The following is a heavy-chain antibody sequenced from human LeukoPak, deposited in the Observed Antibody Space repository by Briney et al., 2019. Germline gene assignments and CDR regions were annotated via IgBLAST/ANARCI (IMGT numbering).Heavy chain of an antibody. CDR1: GFTLDDYG. V-gene: IGHV3-20*04. D-gene: IGHD6-19*01. Sequence: PGGSLRLSCAASGFTLDDYGMSWVRQAPGKGLEWVSGINWNGGSTGYADSVKGRFTISRDNSKNTLYLQMNSLRAEDTAVYYCARAVAGHVNYYYYYYMDVWGKGTTVTVSS. J-gene: IGHJ6*03. CDR3: ARAVAGHVNYYYYYYMDV. CDR2: INWNGGST.